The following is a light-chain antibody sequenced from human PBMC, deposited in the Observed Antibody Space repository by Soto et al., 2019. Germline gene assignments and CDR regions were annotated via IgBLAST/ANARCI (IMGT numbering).Light chain of an antibody. CDR1: NSNIGATYD. J-gene: IGLJ2*01. Sequence: QSALTQPPSVSGAPGQRVTISCTGSNSNIGATYDVQWYQQLPGTAPKLLIYGNSDRPSGVPDRFSGSKSGTSASLAITGLQAEDEADYFCQSYDSSLRAPIFGGGTKLTVL. CDR3: QSYDSSLRAPI. CDR2: GNS. V-gene: IGLV1-40*01.